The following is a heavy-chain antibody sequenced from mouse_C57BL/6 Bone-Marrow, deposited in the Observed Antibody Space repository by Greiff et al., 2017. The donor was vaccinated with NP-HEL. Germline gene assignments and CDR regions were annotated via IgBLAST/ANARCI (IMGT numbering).Heavy chain of an antibody. V-gene: IGHV1-50*01. D-gene: IGHD1-1*01. CDR3: ARPFTTVVEGRFAY. CDR2: IDPSDSYT. Sequence: QVQLQQPGAELVKPGASVKLSCKASGYTFTSYWMQWVKQRPGQGLEWIGEIDPSDSYTNYNQKFKGKATLTVDTSSSTAYMQLSSLTSEDSAVYYCARPFTTVVEGRFAYWGQGTLVTVSA. CDR1: GYTFTSYW. J-gene: IGHJ3*01.